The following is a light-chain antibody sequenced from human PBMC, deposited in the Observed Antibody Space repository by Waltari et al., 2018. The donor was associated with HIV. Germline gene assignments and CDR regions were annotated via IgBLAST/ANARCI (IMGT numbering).Light chain of an antibody. CDR2: DVS. V-gene: IGLV2-11*01. CDR3: CSYAGSYTFGV. Sequence: QSALTQPRSVSGSPGQSVTIPCTGTSSDVGGYNYVSWYQQHPGKAPKRMIYDVSKRPSGVPDRFSGSKSGNTASLTISGLQAEDEADYYCCSYAGSYTFGVFGTGTKVTVL. CDR1: SSDVGGYNY. J-gene: IGLJ1*01.